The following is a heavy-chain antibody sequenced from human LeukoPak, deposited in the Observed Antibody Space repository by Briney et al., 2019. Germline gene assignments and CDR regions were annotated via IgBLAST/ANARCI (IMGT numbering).Heavy chain of an antibody. CDR1: GYTFTSYY. CDR2: INPSGGST. Sequence: ASVKVSCKASGYTFTSYYMHWVRQAPGQGLEWMGIINPSGGSTSYAQKFQGRVTMTRDTSTSTVYMELSSLRSEDTAVYYCARAEGYIVVVPAAIEGYNWFDPWGQGTLVTVSS. V-gene: IGHV1-46*01. D-gene: IGHD2-2*02. CDR3: ARAEGYIVVVPAAIEGYNWFDP. J-gene: IGHJ5*02.